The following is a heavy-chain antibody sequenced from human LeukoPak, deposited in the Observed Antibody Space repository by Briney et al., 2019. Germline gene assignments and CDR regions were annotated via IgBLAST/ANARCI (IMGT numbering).Heavy chain of an antibody. J-gene: IGHJ4*02. CDR1: GFTFTTYG. CDR3: AKDSHWILFDD. CDR2: IGGSGIRT. D-gene: IGHD2-2*03. Sequence: GGTLTLSCSASGFTFTTYGMNWVRQAPGEGLEWVSGIGGSGIRTYYADSVKGRFTISRDNSKNTLYLQMNSLKDEDTAVYYCAKDSHWILFDDWGQGTLVTVSS. V-gene: IGHV3-23*01.